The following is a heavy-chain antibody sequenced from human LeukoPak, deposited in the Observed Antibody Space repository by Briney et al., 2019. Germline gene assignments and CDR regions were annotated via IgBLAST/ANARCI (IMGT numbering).Heavy chain of an antibody. J-gene: IGHJ4*02. D-gene: IGHD3-9*01. CDR2: ISAYSGDT. Sequence: PGASMKVSCKASGYTFTNHAISWVRQAPGQGLHWMGWISAYSGDTNYAQNLEGRVTMTTDTSTSTVYMELRSLRSDDTAVYYCARVGAYDILTGYLYYFDHWGQGTLVTVSS. CDR3: ARVGAYDILTGYLYYFDH. V-gene: IGHV1-18*01. CDR1: GYTFTNHA.